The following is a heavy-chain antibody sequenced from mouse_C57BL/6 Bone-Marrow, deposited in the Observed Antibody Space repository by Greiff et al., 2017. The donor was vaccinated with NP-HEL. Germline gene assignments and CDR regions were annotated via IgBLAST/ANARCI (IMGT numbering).Heavy chain of an antibody. J-gene: IGHJ2*01. Sequence: VQLQQSGAELARPGASVKLSCKASGYTFTSYGISWVKQRTGQGLEWIGEIYPRSGNTYYNEKFKGKATLTADKSSSTAYMELRSLTSEDSAVYFCAREAYYGYYFDYWGQGTTLTVSS. D-gene: IGHD1-1*01. CDR1: GYTFTSYG. CDR2: IYPRSGNT. CDR3: AREAYYGYYFDY. V-gene: IGHV1-81*01.